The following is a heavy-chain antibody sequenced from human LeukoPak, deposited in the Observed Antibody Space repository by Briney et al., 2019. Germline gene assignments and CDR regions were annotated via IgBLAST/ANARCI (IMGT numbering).Heavy chain of an antibody. CDR3: ARDCWRAAAGTCFDY. CDR1: GFTFSSYA. V-gene: IGHV3-30*04. J-gene: IGHJ4*02. D-gene: IGHD6-13*01. CDR2: ISYDGSDK. Sequence: GGSLRLSCAASGFTFSSYAIHWVRLAPGKGLEWVSVISYDGSDKNYADSVKGRFTISRDNSKNTLSLQINSLRPEDTAVYYCARDCWRAAAGTCFDYWGQGTLVTVSS.